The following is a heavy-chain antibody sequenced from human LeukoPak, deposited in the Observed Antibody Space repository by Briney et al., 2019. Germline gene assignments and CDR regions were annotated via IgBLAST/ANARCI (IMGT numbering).Heavy chain of an antibody. Sequence: PGRSLRLSCAASGFTFSIHGMHWVRQAPNKGLEWVAIIWNDGSNKYYADSVKGRLTISRDNSKNTLYLQMNSLRAEDTAVYYCARALFAGAFYGMDVWGQGTTVTVSS. D-gene: IGHD3-10*01. J-gene: IGHJ6*02. CDR3: ARALFAGAFYGMDV. CDR2: IWNDGSNK. V-gene: IGHV3-33*01. CDR1: GFTFSIHG.